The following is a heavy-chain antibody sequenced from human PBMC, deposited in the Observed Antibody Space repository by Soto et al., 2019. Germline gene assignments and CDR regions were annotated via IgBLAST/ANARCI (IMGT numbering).Heavy chain of an antibody. CDR2: INHSGST. V-gene: IGHV4-34*01. J-gene: IGHJ1*01. CDR3: ARVHDYKSKYFQH. D-gene: IGHD4-4*01. CDR1: GGSFSGYD. Sequence: SETLRLTCAVYGGSFSGYDCSWILKPPGKGLEWIGEINHSGSTNYNPSLKSRVTISVDTSKNQFSLKLSSVTAADTAVYYCARVHDYKSKYFQHWGQGSLVTVSS.